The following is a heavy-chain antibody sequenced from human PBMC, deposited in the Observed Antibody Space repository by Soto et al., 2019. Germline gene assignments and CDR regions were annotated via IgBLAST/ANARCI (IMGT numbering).Heavy chain of an antibody. Sequence: EVQLVESGGGLVQPGRSLRLSCAASGFTFDDYAMHWVRQAPGKGLEWVSGISWNSGSIGYADSVKGRFTISRDNAKNSLYLQMNSLRAEDTAVYYCAKEARGWTGNYFDYWGQGTLVTVSS. CDR1: GFTFDDYA. CDR2: ISWNSGSI. V-gene: IGHV3-9*01. CDR3: AKEARGWTGNYFDY. D-gene: IGHD6-19*01. J-gene: IGHJ4*02.